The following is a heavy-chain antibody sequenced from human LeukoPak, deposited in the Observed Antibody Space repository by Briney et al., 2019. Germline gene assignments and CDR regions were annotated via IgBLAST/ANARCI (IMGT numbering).Heavy chain of an antibody. D-gene: IGHD1-26*01. Sequence: PSETLSLTCTVSGGSISSGGYYWSWIRQPPGKGLEWIGYIYHSGSTYYNPSLKSRVTISVDRSKNQFSLKLSSVTAADTAVYYCAREARSSGSYSSDYWGRGTLVTVSS. CDR3: AREARSSGSYSSDY. CDR1: GGSISSGGYY. CDR2: IYHSGST. V-gene: IGHV4-30-2*01. J-gene: IGHJ4*02.